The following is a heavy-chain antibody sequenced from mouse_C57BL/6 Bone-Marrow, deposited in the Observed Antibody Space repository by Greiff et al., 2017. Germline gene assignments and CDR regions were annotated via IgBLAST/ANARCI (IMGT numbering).Heavy chain of an antibody. CDR2: INPNNGGT. V-gene: IGHV1-26*01. D-gene: IGHD1-1*01. CDR3: ARDYYGSSWYFDY. J-gene: IGHJ2*01. CDR1: GYTFTDYY. Sequence: LVKPGASVKISCKASGYTFTDYYMNWVKQSHGKSLEWIGDINPNNGGTSYNQKLKGQATLTVDKSSSTAYMELRSLTSEDSAVYYCARDYYGSSWYFDYWGQGTILTVSS.